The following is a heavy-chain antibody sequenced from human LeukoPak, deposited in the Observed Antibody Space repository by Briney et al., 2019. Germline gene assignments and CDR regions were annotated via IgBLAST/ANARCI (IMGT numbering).Heavy chain of an antibody. D-gene: IGHD2-21*01. Sequence: GGSLRLSCAASGFTFSSYAMSWVRQAPGKGLEWVTAISGSGGSTYYADSVKGRFTISRDNSKNTPYLQMNSLRAEDTAVYYCAREAPPSNAYPDFEAPHSFDYWGQGTLVTASS. J-gene: IGHJ4*02. V-gene: IGHV3-23*01. CDR2: ISGSGGST. CDR1: GFTFSSYA. CDR3: AREAPPSNAYPDFEAPHSFDY.